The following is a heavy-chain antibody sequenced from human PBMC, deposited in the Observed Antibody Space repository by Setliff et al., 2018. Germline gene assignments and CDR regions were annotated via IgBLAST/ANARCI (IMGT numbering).Heavy chain of an antibody. CDR1: GFTFSSYA. V-gene: IGHV3-21*01. D-gene: IGHD5-18*01. Sequence: GGSLRLSCAASGFTFSSYAMSWVRQAPGKGLEWVSAISGSGSTIYYADSVKGRFTISRDNAKNSLYLQMNSLRAEDTAVYYCARLSSLDTAMVTVDYWGQGTLVTVSS. J-gene: IGHJ4*02. CDR2: ISGSGSTI. CDR3: ARLSSLDTAMVTVDY.